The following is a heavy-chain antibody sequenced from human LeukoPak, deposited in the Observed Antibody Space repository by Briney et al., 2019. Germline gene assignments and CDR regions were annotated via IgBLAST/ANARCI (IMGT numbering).Heavy chain of an antibody. CDR1: GYTFTGYY. D-gene: IGHD2-15*01. CDR2: INPNSGGT. CDR3: ARAVVVVVAATLWFDP. Sequence: ASXXVSCKASGYTFTGYYMHWVRQAPGQGIERMGWINPNSGGTNYEQKFQGRVTITRDKSISTAYMELSRLRSDDTAVYYCARAVVVVVAATLWFDPWGQGTLVTVSS. V-gene: IGHV1-2*02. J-gene: IGHJ5*02.